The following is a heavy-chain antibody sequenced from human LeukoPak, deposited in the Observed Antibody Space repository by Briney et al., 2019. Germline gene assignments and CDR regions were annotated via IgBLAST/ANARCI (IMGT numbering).Heavy chain of an antibody. J-gene: IGHJ3*02. Sequence: RRASVKVSCKASGYTFTGYYMHWVRQAPGQGLEWMGWINPNSGGTNYAQKFQGRVTMTRDTSISTAYMELSRLRSDDTAVYYCATKNFGDLYRHDDPFNMWGQGTTVTVSS. CDR1: GYTFTGYY. CDR3: ATKNFGDLYRHDDPFNM. D-gene: IGHD3-10*01. CDR2: INPNSGGT. V-gene: IGHV1-2*02.